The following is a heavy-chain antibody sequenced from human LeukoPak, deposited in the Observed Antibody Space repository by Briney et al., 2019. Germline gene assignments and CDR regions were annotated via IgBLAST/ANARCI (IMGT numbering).Heavy chain of an antibody. Sequence: PGGSLRLSCAASGFTFSSYGMHWVRQAPGKGLEWVAVISYDGSNKYYADSVKGRFTISRDNSKNTLYLQMNSLRAEDTAVYYCAKDGVCPYYFDYWGQGTLVTVSS. CDR3: AKDGVCPYYFDY. J-gene: IGHJ4*02. D-gene: IGHD2-8*01. V-gene: IGHV3-30*18. CDR2: ISYDGSNK. CDR1: GFTFSSYG.